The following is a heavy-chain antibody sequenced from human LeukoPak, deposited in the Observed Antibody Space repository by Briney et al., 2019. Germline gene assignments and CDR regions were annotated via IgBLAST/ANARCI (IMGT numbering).Heavy chain of an antibody. J-gene: IGHJ4*02. CDR1: GDSIISYN. Sequence: SETLSLTCTLSGDSIISYNWSWIRQPPGKGLEWIGYIYTSVGTNYIPSLTGRVTISIDTSNTQFSLKLSSVTAADTAVSYFARLTRLSTSPDRYYLDYWGQGTLVTVSS. V-gene: IGHV4-4*09. CDR3: ARLTRLSTSPDRYYLDY. D-gene: IGHD6-6*01. CDR2: IYTSVGT.